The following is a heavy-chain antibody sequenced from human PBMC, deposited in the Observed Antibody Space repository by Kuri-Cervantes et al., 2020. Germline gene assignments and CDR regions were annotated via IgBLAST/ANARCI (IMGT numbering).Heavy chain of an antibody. J-gene: IGHJ6*02. CDR2: ISSSSSTI. D-gene: IGHD1-14*01. Sequence: GGSLRLSCAASGFTFSSYSMNWVRQAPGKGLEWVSYISSSSSTIYYADSVKGRFTISRDNAKNSLYLQMNSLRAEDTAVYYCARDWDRTTLYYYYGMDVWGQGTTVTVSS. CDR3: ARDWDRTTLYYYYGMDV. CDR1: GFTFSSYS. V-gene: IGHV3-48*01.